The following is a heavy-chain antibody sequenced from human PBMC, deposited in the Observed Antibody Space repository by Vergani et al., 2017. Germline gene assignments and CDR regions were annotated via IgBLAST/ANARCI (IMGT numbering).Heavy chain of an antibody. J-gene: IGHJ5*02. V-gene: IGHV4-39*01. Sequence: QLHLQESGPGLVKPSETLSLTCTVSGGSITSSSYYWGWIRQPPGKGLEWIGNIYHSGGAYYNPSLKGRVTMSVDTSKNQFSLEVTSVTAADTAVYYCGRVSDFYGLGSRLLDLWGQGILVTVSS. D-gene: IGHD3-10*01. CDR2: IYHSGGA. CDR3: GRVSDFYGLGSRLLDL. CDR1: GGSITSSSYY.